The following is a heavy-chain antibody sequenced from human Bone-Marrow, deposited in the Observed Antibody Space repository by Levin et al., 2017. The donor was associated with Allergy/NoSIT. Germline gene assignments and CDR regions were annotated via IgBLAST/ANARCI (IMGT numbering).Heavy chain of an antibody. D-gene: IGHD4-23*01. J-gene: IGHJ6*02. CDR3: VKGRWNVDV. Sequence: GGSLRLSCTVSGFTFSMYGMSWVRQAPGKGLEWVSGITNSGGTTFYADSVKGRFTVSRDNPKNTLYLQMNSLKAEDTAVYYCVKGRWNVDVWGQGTTVIVSS. V-gene: IGHV3-23*01. CDR1: GFTFSMYG. CDR2: ITNSGGTT.